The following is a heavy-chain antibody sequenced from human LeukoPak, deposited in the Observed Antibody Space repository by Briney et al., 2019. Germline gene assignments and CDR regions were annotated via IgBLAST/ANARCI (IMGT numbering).Heavy chain of an antibody. CDR1: VGSVSSSPYY. Sequence: PSETLSLTCTVSVGSVSSSPYYWGWIRQPPGKGLEWIGSIYYSGITYYNPSLKSRVTISVDTSKNQFSLKLSSVTAADTAVYYCARHPSQGGWLYYFDYWGQGTLVTVSS. V-gene: IGHV4-39*01. D-gene: IGHD6-19*01. J-gene: IGHJ4*02. CDR3: ARHPSQGGWLYYFDY. CDR2: IYYSGIT.